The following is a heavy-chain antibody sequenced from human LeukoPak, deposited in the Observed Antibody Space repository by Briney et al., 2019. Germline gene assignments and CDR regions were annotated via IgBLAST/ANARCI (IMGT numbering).Heavy chain of an antibody. CDR1: GFTFSSYG. D-gene: IGHD2-2*01. J-gene: IGHJ4*02. Sequence: GGSLRLSCAASGFTFSSYGMHWVRQAPGKGLEWVAVIWCDGSNKYYADSVKGRFTISRDNSKNTLYLQMNSLRAEDTAVYYCAREGTYCSSTSCYFLDYWGQGTLVTVSS. CDR3: AREGTYCSSTSCYFLDY. V-gene: IGHV3-33*01. CDR2: IWCDGSNK.